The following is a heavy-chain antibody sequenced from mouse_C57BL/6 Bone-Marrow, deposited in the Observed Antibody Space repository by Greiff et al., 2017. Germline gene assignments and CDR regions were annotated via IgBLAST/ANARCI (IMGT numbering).Heavy chain of an antibody. V-gene: IGHV14-4*01. CDR3: TRIAY. Sequence: EVQLQQPGAELVRPGASVKLSCTASGFNINDDYMHWVKQRPEQGLEWIGWIDPDNGNTKYPSKFQRKATITVDTSSNTAYLQLSSLTSEDTAVYNCTRIAYWGQGTLVTVSA. J-gene: IGHJ3*01. CDR2: IDPDNGNT. CDR1: GFNINDDY.